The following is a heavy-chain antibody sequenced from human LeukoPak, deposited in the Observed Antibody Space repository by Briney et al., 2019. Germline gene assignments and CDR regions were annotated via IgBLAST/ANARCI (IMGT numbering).Heavy chain of an antibody. V-gene: IGHV4-30-4*08. CDR2: IYYSGST. CDR1: GGSISSGDYY. CDR3: ARSRLYGVRGVMNY. Sequence: TPSETLSLTCTVSGGSISSGDYYWSWIRQPPGKGLEWIGYIYYSGSTYYNPSLKSRVTISVDTSKNQFSLKLSSVTAADTAVYYCARSRLYGVRGVMNYWGQGTLVTVSS. J-gene: IGHJ4*02. D-gene: IGHD3-10*01.